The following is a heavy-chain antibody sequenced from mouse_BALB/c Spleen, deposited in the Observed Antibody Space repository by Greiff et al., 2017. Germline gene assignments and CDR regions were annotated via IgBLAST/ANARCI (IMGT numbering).Heavy chain of an antibody. J-gene: IGHJ2*01. CDR3: ARLWLRRTFDY. D-gene: IGHD2-2*01. V-gene: IGHV1-28*01. CDR1: GYSFTSYY. Sequence: EVQLQQSGPELVKPGASVKISCKASGYSFTSYYMHWVKQSHGKSLEWIGYIDPFNGGTSYNQKFKGKATLTVDKSSSTAYMHLSSLTSEDSAVYYCARLWLRRTFDYWGQGTTLTVSS. CDR2: IDPFNGGT.